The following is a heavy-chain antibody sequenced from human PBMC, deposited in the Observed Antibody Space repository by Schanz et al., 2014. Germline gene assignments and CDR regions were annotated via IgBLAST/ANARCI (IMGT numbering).Heavy chain of an antibody. V-gene: IGHV4-4*07. CDR2: FYSSGST. CDR3: ARHSGYYYYYGMDV. J-gene: IGHJ6*02. CDR1: GSINSYY. Sequence: QVQLQESGPGLVKPSETLSLNCRISGSINSYYWSWIRQPAGKGLEWIGRFYSSGSTYYNPSLKSRLTISADTPKNQISRRLRSVTAADTAVYYCARHSGYYYYYGMDVWGQGTTVTVSS.